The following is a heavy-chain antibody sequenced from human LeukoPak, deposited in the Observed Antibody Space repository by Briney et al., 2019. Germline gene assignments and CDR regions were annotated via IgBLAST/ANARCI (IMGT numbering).Heavy chain of an antibody. V-gene: IGHV1-46*01. CDR2: INPSGGST. Sequence: ASVKVSCKASGYTFTSYYMHWVRQAPGQGLEWMGIINPSGGSTTYAQKFQGRVTLTRDMSTSTVYMELSSLKSEDMAVYYCARARGSGAGYYFDYWGQGTLVTVSS. CDR1: GYTFTSYY. D-gene: IGHD2-15*01. J-gene: IGHJ4*02. CDR3: ARARGSGAGYYFDY.